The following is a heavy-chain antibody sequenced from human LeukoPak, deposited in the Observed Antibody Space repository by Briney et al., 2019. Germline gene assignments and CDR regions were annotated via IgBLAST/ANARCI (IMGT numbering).Heavy chain of an antibody. CDR1: GDSISSATHY. D-gene: IGHD7-27*01. Sequence: PSQTLSLTCAVPGDSISSATHYWSWIRQPAGKGLEWIGRIYSSGSTNYNPSLKSRVSISVDTSKNQFSLKLSSVTAADTAVYYCARFLNWVFDNWGQGTPVTVSS. V-gene: IGHV4-61*02. CDR3: ARFLNWVFDN. J-gene: IGHJ4*02. CDR2: IYSSGST.